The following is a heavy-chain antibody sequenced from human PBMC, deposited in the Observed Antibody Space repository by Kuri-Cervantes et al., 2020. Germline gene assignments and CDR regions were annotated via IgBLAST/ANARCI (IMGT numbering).Heavy chain of an antibody. CDR1: GYTFTSYA. Sequence: ASVKVSCKASGYTFTSYAMHWVRQAPGQRLEWMGWINAGNGNTKYPQKFQGRVTITRDTSASTAYMELSSLRSEDTAVYYCARGGYSGPFDYWGQGTLVTVSS. J-gene: IGHJ4*02. CDR3: ARGGYSGPFDY. V-gene: IGHV1-3*01. CDR2: INAGNGNT. D-gene: IGHD5-12*01.